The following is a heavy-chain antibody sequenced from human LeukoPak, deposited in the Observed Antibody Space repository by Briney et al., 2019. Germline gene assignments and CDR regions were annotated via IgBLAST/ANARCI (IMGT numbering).Heavy chain of an antibody. CDR1: GGSISSGGYY. CDR2: IYYSGST. Sequence: SETLSLTCTVPGGSISSGGYYWSWIRQHPGKGLEWIGYIYYSGSTYYNPSLKSRVTISVDTSKNQFSLKLSSVTAADTAVYYCARDLAVAGHFYGMDVWGQGTTVTVSS. J-gene: IGHJ6*02. CDR3: ARDLAVAGHFYGMDV. D-gene: IGHD6-19*01. V-gene: IGHV4-31*03.